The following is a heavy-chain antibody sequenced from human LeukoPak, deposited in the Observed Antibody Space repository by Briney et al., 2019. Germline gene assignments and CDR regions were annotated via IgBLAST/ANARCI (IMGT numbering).Heavy chain of an antibody. CDR2: INPSGGST. D-gene: IGHD6-19*01. Sequence: ASVKVSCKASGYTFTSYYMHWVRQAPGQGLEWMGIINPSGGSTSYAQKFQGRVTMTRDTSTSTVYMELSSLRSEDTAVYYCATVPVAVAGSYYFDYWGQGTLVAVSS. V-gene: IGHV1-46*01. CDR1: GYTFTSYY. J-gene: IGHJ4*02. CDR3: ATVPVAVAGSYYFDY.